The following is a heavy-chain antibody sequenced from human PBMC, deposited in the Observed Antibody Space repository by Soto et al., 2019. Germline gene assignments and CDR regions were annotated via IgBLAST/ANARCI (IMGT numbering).Heavy chain of an antibody. CDR3: AKARATYYYDSSGYSDFDY. CDR1: GFTFSGYA. V-gene: IGHV3-23*01. D-gene: IGHD3-22*01. J-gene: IGHJ4*02. Sequence: LRLPCAAPGFTFSGYAISWVRHAPGKELEWVSAIIGSGGSTYCADSVKGRFTISRDNSKNTLYLQMNSLRAEATAVYYCAKARATYYYDSSGYSDFDYWGQGTLVTVSS. CDR2: IIGSGGST.